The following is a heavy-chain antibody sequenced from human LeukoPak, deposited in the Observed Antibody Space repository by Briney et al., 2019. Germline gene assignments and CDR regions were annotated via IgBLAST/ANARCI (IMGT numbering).Heavy chain of an antibody. CDR2: ISYDGSNK. CDR1: GFTFNSYA. Sequence: GGSLRLSCAASGFTFNSYAMHWVRQAPGKGLEWVAVISYDGSNKYYADSVKGRSTISRDNSKNTLYLQMNSLRAEDTAVYYCVRGRIVVVTALPQNYWGQGTLVTVSS. J-gene: IGHJ4*02. D-gene: IGHD2-21*02. CDR3: VRGRIVVVTALPQNY. V-gene: IGHV3-30*04.